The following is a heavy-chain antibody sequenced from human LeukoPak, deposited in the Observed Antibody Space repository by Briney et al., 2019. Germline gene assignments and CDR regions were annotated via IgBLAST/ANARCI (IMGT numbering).Heavy chain of an antibody. J-gene: IGHJ4*02. Sequence: ASVKVSCKASGGTFSSYAISWVRQAPGQGLEWMGWINPNSGGTNYAQKFQGRVTMTRDTSISTAYMELSRLRSDDTAVYYCARTKGQWGIRFNPFDYWGQGTLVTVSS. V-gene: IGHV1-2*02. CDR1: GGTFSSYA. CDR3: ARTKGQWGIRFNPFDY. D-gene: IGHD1-26*01. CDR2: INPNSGGT.